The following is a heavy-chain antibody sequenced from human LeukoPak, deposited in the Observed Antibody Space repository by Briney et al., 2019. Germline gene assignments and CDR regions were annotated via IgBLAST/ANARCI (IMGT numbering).Heavy chain of an antibody. D-gene: IGHD2-21*02. Sequence: SETLSLTCTVSGGSINTYYWSWIRQPPGKGLEWIGYIYYSGSTSYNPSLKSRVTISVDTSKNQFSLKLSSVTAADTAVYYCARHCGGDCFPSLDHWGQGTLVTVSS. J-gene: IGHJ4*02. CDR2: IYYSGST. CDR3: ARHCGGDCFPSLDH. V-gene: IGHV4-59*01. CDR1: GGSINTYY.